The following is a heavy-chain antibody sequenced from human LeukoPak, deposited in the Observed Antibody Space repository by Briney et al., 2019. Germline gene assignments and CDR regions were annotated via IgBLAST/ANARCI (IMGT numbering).Heavy chain of an antibody. Sequence: GGSLRLSCAASGFTFGNYGMNWVRQAPGKGLEWVADISYDGSNKNYADSVKGRFTISRDNSKNTLYLQMNSLRAEDTAVYYCARDRGHFDYWGQGTLVTVSS. CDR2: ISYDGSNK. CDR1: GFTFGNYG. J-gene: IGHJ4*02. V-gene: IGHV3-30*03. CDR3: ARDRGHFDY. D-gene: IGHD5-12*01.